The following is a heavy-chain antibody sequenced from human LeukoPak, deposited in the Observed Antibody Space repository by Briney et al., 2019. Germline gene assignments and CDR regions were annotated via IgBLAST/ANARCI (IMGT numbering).Heavy chain of an antibody. V-gene: IGHV4-34*01. CDR1: GGSFSGYS. J-gene: IGHJ4*02. CDR3: ARVTHTGTTDFDY. Sequence: SETLSLTCAVYGGSFSGYSWNWIRQPPVKGLEWIGEINHSGGTNYNPSLKSRVTISVDTSKKQFSLKLSSVTAADTAVYYCARVTHTGTTDFDYWGQGTLVTVSS. CDR2: INHSGGT. D-gene: IGHD4-17*01.